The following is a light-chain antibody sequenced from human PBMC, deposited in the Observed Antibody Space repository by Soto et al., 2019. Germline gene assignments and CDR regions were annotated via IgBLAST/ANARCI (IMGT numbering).Light chain of an antibody. J-gene: IGKJ2*01. Sequence: EIVLTQSPATLSLSPGERATLSCRASQSVSSYLAWYQQKPGQAPRLLIYDASTRATGIPARFSGSGSGTDFTLNISSLEPADFAVYYCQQRSNWPPYTFGQGTKLEIK. V-gene: IGKV3-11*01. CDR1: QSVSSY. CDR2: DAS. CDR3: QQRSNWPPYT.